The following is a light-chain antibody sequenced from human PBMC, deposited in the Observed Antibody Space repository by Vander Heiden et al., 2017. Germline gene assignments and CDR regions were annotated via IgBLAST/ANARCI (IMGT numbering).Light chain of an antibody. CDR3: QYYDSSSYV. CDR2: GNS. J-gene: IGLJ1*01. Sequence: QSVLTQPPPVSGAPGQRVTISCTGSSSNIGAGYDVHWYQQLPRTATKLLYYGNSNRPAGAPDRFSGSKSGTSASLAITGLQAEDEADYYCQYYDSSSYVFGTGTKVTVL. CDR1: SSNIGAGYD. V-gene: IGLV1-40*01.